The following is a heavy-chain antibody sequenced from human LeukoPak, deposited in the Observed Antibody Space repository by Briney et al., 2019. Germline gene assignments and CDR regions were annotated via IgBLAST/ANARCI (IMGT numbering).Heavy chain of an antibody. D-gene: IGHD3-9*01. J-gene: IGHJ4*02. CDR1: GFTFISYA. CDR3: AKNPRYFDWLLLPADFDY. Sequence: GGSLRLSCAASGFTFISYAMSWVRQAPGKGLEWVSAISCSCGSTYSADSVKGRFTISRDNSKNTQYLQMNSLRAEDTAVYYCAKNPRYFDWLLLPADFDYWGQGTLVTVSS. CDR2: ISCSCGST. V-gene: IGHV3-23*01.